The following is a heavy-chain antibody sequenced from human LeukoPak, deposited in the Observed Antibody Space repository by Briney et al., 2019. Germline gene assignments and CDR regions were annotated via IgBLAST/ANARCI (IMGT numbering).Heavy chain of an antibody. V-gene: IGHV3-66*01. Sequence: PGGSLRLSCAASGFTVSSNYMSWVRQAPGKGLEWVSVIYSGGSTYYADSVKGRFTISRDNSKNTLYLQMNSLRAEDTAVYYCARYSSGWYPHLDYWGQGTLVTVSS. J-gene: IGHJ4*02. CDR3: ARYSSGWYPHLDY. CDR2: IYSGGST. D-gene: IGHD6-19*01. CDR1: GFTVSSNY.